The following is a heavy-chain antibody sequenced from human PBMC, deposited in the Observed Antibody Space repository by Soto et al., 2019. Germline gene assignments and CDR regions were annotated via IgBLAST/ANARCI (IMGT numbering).Heavy chain of an antibody. J-gene: IGHJ5*02. V-gene: IGHV4-34*01. CDR2: INHSGST. D-gene: IGHD3-9*01. Sequence: PSETLSLTCAVYGGSFSGYYWSWIRQPPGKGLEWIGEINHSGSTNYNPSLKSRVTISVDTSNNQFSLKLSSVTAADTAVYYCARGGNGGYYDILTCYYMNWFDPWGQGTLVTVPQ. CDR1: GGSFSGYY. CDR3: ARGGNGGYYDILTCYYMNWFDP.